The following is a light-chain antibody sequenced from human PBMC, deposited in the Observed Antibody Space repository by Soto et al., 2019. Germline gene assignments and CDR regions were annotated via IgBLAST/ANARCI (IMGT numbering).Light chain of an antibody. V-gene: IGLV2-23*01. J-gene: IGLJ1*01. CDR3: CSYAGSNSPYV. Sequence: QSVLPQPASVSGSPGQSITISCTGTSSDIGTYNLASWYQQHPGKAPKVMIYEDSKRPAGVSDRFTGSKSGNTASLTISGLQAGDEADYYCCSYAGSNSPYVFGTGTQLTVL. CDR1: SSDIGTYNL. CDR2: EDS.